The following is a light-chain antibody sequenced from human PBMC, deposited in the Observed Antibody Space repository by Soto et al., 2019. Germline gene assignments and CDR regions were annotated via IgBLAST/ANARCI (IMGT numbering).Light chain of an antibody. J-gene: IGLJ2*01. CDR2: DDS. CDR1: NIGGKR. Sequence: SYELTQPPSVSVAPWQTARITCGGNNIGGKRVHWYQQKPGQAPVLVVYDDSDRPSGIPERFSGSNSGNTATLTISRVEAGDEADYYCQVWDGSGDDVVSGGGTKLTVL. CDR3: QVWDGSGDDVV. V-gene: IGLV3-21*02.